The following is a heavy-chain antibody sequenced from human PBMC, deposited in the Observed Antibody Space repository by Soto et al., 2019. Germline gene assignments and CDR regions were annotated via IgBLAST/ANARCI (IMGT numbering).Heavy chain of an antibody. CDR3: ARHLTSGSNRFDAFDI. Sequence: QLLESGPGLVKPSETLSLTCTVSGGSISSSSYYWGWIRQPPGKGLEWIGSIYYSGSTYYNPSLKSRVTISVDTSKNQFSLKLSSVTAADTAVYYCARHLTSGSNRFDAFDIWGQGTMVTVSS. D-gene: IGHD4-4*01. J-gene: IGHJ3*02. CDR2: IYYSGST. V-gene: IGHV4-39*01. CDR1: GGSISSSSYY.